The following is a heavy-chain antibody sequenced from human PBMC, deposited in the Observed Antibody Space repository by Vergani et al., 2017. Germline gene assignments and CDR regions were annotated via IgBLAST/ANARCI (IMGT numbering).Heavy chain of an antibody. V-gene: IGHV3-7*01. CDR3: AREDFRQFGVAFDY. CDR1: GFTFSSYW. CDR2: IKQDGSEK. D-gene: IGHD3-10*01. Sequence: EVQLVESGGGLVQPGGSLRLSCAASGFTFSSYWMSWVRQAPGKGLEWVANIKQDGSEKYYVDSVKGRVTIARDNAKNSLYLQMNSLRAEDTAVYYCAREDFRQFGVAFDYWGQGTLVTVSS. J-gene: IGHJ4*02.